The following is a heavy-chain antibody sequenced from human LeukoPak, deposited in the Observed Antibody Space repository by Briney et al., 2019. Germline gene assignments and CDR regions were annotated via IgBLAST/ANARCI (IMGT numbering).Heavy chain of an antibody. D-gene: IGHD6-19*01. V-gene: IGHV3-23*01. CDR2: ISGSGGRT. J-gene: IGHJ4*02. CDR3: AKAAAVALYYFDY. Sequence: GGSLRLSCAASGFTFSSYAMSWVGQAQGKGLGWVSAISGSGGRTYYADSVKGRFTISRDNSKTTLYLQMNSLRAEDTAVYYCAKAAAVALYYFDYWGQGTLVTVSS. CDR1: GFTFSSYA.